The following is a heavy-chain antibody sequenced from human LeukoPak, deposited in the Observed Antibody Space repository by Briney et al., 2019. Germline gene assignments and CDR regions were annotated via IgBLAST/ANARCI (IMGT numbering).Heavy chain of an antibody. CDR1: GFTFNNYG. CDR3: AKPTWGSGSFLIDF. D-gene: IGHD1-26*01. V-gene: IGHV3-33*06. Sequence: QTGGSLRLSCAASGFTFNNYGMHWVRQAPGRGLEWVAVIWNDGSYEHYTDSVKGRFTISRDNSKNTLFLQLNSLRPEDTAVYYCAKPTWGSGSFLIDFWGQGTLVTVSS. CDR2: IWNDGSYE. J-gene: IGHJ4*02.